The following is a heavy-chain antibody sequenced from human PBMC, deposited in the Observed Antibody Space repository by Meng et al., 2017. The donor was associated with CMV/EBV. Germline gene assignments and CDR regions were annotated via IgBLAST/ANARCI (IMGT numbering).Heavy chain of an antibody. J-gene: IGHJ6*02. CDR1: GFTFSSYW. D-gene: IGHD6-6*01. CDR2: INSDGSST. CDR3: ARDQVTPGFYYSSSSTQYGMDV. V-gene: IGHV3-74*01. Sequence: GESLKISCAASGFTFSSYWMHWVRQAPGKGLVWVSRINSDGSSTSYADSVKGRFTISRDNAKNTLYLQMNSLRAEDTAVYYCARDQVTPGFYYSSSSTQYGMDVWGQGTTVTVPS.